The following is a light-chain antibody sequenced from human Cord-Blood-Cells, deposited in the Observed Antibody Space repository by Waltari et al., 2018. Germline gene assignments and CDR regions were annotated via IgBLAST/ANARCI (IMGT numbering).Light chain of an antibody. J-gene: IGLJ3*02. CDR2: EGS. CDR1: SSDVGSYNL. V-gene: IGLV2-23*01. CDR3: CSYAGSSWV. Sequence: QSALTQPASVSGSPGQSITISCTGTSSDVGSYNLVSGYQQHPGKAPKLMIYEGSKRPSGVSNRFSGSKSGNTASLTISGLQAEDEADYYCCSYAGSSWVFGGGTKLTVL.